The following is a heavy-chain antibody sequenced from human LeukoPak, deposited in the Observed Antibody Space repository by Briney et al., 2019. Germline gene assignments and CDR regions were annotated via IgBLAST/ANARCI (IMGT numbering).Heavy chain of an antibody. V-gene: IGHV4-59*01. CDR1: GDSISSYS. D-gene: IGHD4-23*01. J-gene: IGHJ4*02. Sequence: PSETLSLTCSDSGDSISSYSCSWLRQPPGNGLEWVGYIHYSGSTNYNPSLKSRVTISVDTSKNQFSLKLSSVTAADTAVYYCARAIYGGNSGPRGYYFDYWGQGTLVTVSS. CDR2: IHYSGST. CDR3: ARAIYGGNSGPRGYYFDY.